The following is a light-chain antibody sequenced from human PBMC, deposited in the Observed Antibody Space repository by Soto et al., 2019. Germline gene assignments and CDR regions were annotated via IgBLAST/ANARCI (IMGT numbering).Light chain of an antibody. J-gene: IGLJ2*01. CDR1: ISDVGGYNY. CDR3: RSNADRNNFVL. Sequence: QSALTQPPSASGSPGQPVAISCTGTISDVGGYNYVSWYQQHPAKAPKLMIYEVSKRPSGVPDRFSGSKSGNTASLTVSGLQSEDEADYYCRSNADRNNFVLFGGGTKLTVL. CDR2: EVS. V-gene: IGLV2-8*01.